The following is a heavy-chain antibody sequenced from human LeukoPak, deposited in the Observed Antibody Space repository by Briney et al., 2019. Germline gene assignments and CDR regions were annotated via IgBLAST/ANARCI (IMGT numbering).Heavy chain of an antibody. J-gene: IGHJ4*02. V-gene: IGHV1-2*02. D-gene: IGHD6-13*01. CDR2: INANSGGT. Sequence: ASVKVSCKASGYTFTGYYMHWVRQAPGQGLEWMGWINANSGGTHYAQKFQGRVTMTRDTSISTAYMELSRLRSDDTAVYYCARSKREQLYDYWGQGTLVTVSS. CDR3: ARSKREQLYDY. CDR1: GYTFTGYY.